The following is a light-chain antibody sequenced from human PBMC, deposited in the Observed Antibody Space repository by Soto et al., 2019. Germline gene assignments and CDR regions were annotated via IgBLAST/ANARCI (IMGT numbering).Light chain of an antibody. CDR3: QLYST. CDR1: QSVSSW. Sequence: DIQMTQSPSTLSASVGDRVTITCRARQSVSSWLAWYQQKPGKAPKLLIYKASSLESGVPSRFSGSGSGTEFTLTISSLQPDDFATYYCQLYSTFGQGTKVEIQ. CDR2: KAS. V-gene: IGKV1-5*03. J-gene: IGKJ1*01.